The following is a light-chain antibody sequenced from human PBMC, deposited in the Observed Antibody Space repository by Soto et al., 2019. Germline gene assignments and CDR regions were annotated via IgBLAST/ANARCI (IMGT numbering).Light chain of an antibody. J-gene: IGKJ1*01. CDR3: QQYNSYRT. CDR1: QSISSW. V-gene: IGKV1-5*03. CDR2: KAS. Sequence: DIQMTQSPSTLSASVGDRVTITCRASQSISSWLAWYQQKPGKAPKLLIYKASSLESGVPSRFSGSGSGTEFTLIISSLQPDYSATYYCQQYNSYRTFGQGTKVDIK.